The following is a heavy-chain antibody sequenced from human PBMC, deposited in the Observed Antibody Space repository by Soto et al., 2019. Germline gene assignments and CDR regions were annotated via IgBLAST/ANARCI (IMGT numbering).Heavy chain of an antibody. V-gene: IGHV1-2*02. CDR1: GYTFTGYY. J-gene: IGHJ6*02. CDR3: AKGGAIVAAGTRVYLYNAMDV. D-gene: IGHD1-26*01. Sequence: QVQLVQSGTEVKRPGDSVKVSCKASGYTFTGYYVHWVRQAPGQGLEWMGWINPNSGDTYLAQRFQGRVTMTRDTSIGTAYMELRGLTSHETAEYYSAKGGAIVAAGTRVYLYNAMDVGGQGTTVTVPS. CDR2: INPNSGDT.